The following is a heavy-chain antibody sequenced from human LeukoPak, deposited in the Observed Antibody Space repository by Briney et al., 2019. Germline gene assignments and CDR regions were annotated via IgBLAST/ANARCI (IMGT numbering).Heavy chain of an antibody. J-gene: IGHJ4*02. CDR1: GFTFSDHY. D-gene: IGHD3-22*01. CDR2: TRNKANSYTT. CDR3: AREAGYYYDSSGYWGGDYFDY. V-gene: IGHV3-72*01. Sequence: SGGSLRLSCAASGFTFSDHYMDWVRQAPGKGLEWVGRTRNKANSYTTEYAASVKGRFTISRDDSKNSLYLQMNSLKTEDTAVYYCAREAGYYYDSSGYWGGDYFDYWGQGTLVTVSS.